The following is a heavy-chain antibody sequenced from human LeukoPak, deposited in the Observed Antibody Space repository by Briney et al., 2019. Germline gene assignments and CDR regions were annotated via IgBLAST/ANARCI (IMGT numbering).Heavy chain of an antibody. D-gene: IGHD6-13*01. Sequence: GGSLRLSCAASGFTFSSYGMSWVRQAPGKGLEWVSIIYAGGGTYYADSVKGRFTISRDNAKNSLYLQMNSLRDEDSAVYYCAREGRSSSLSSWGQGTLVSVSS. V-gene: IGHV3-66*01. CDR1: GFTFSSYG. CDR3: AREGRSSSLSS. J-gene: IGHJ5*02. CDR2: IYAGGGT.